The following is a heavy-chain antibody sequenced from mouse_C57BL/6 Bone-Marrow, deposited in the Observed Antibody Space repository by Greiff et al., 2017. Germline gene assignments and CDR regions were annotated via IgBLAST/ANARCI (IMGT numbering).Heavy chain of an antibody. CDR3: ARLGWLPLDY. CDR1: GYTFTDYY. J-gene: IGHJ2*01. CDR2: IYPGSGNT. V-gene: IGHV1-76*01. Sequence: QVQLKESGAELVRPGASVKLSCKASGYTFTDYYINWVKQRPGQGLEWIARIYPGSGNTYYNEKFKGQATLTAEKSSSTAYMQLSSLTSEDSAVYFCARLGWLPLDYWGQGTTLTVSS. D-gene: IGHD2-3*01.